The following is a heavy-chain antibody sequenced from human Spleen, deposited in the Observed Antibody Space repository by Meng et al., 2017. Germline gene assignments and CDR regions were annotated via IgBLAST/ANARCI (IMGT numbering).Heavy chain of an antibody. Sequence: QVHLLQSGPEVKKPGASVRVSGKASAYAFGSYGISWVRQAPGQGLEWMAWLGAHDGDTSHAPKFQGRVTVSADRPTATAYMELRSLRSDDTAVYYCARGTPGRSYSDYWGQGTLVTVSS. CDR3: ARGTPGRSYSDY. V-gene: IGHV1-18*01. CDR2: LGAHDGDT. CDR1: AYAFGSYG. J-gene: IGHJ4*02. D-gene: IGHD3-10*01.